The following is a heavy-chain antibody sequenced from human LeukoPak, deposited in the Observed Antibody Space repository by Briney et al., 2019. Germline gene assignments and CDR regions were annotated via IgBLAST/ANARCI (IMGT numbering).Heavy chain of an antibody. J-gene: IGHJ6*04. CDR1: DYTFTGYY. Sequence: ASVKVSCKASDYTFTGYYMHWVRQAPGQGLEWMGRIDPDTGGTIYAQKFQGRVTMTRDTSVNTAYMDLSRLTSDDTAVYYCARDSRVSLDVWGKGTTVTVSS. V-gene: IGHV1-2*06. CDR2: IDPDTGGT. D-gene: IGHD6-13*01. CDR3: ARDSRVSLDV.